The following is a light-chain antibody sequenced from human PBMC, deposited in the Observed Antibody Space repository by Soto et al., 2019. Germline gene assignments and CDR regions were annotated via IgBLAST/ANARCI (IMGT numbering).Light chain of an antibody. CDR3: QQYNDWWT. CDR1: QTVSSN. J-gene: IGKJ1*01. Sequence: EIVMTQSPDALSVSPGEGATLSCRASQTVSSNLAWYQQKPGQAPRLLIYDASTRATGIPARFSGSGSGTEFTLIISSLQSEDFAVYYCQQYNDWWTFGQGTKVDIK. CDR2: DAS. V-gene: IGKV3-15*01.